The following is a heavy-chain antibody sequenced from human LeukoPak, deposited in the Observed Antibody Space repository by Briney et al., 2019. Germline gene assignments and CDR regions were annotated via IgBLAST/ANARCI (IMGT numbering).Heavy chain of an antibody. J-gene: IGHJ1*01. CDR2: ISYDGSNK. V-gene: IGHV3-30*18. CDR1: GFTFSSYG. D-gene: IGHD6-13*01. Sequence: GSLRLSCAASGFTFSSYGMHWVRQAPGKGLEWVAVISYDGSNKYYADSVKGRFTISRDNSKNTLYLQMNSLRAEDTAVYYCAKDAGIDLEYFQHWGQGTLVTVSS. CDR3: AKDAGIDLEYFQH.